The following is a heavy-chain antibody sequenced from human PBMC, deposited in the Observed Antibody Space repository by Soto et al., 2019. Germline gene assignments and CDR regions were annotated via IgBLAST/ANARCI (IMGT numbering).Heavy chain of an antibody. D-gene: IGHD2-21*02. CDR3: ARDSSSCRGGHCYFDN. CDR1: GLTFSDHF. Sequence: EVRLVESGGGLVQPGGSLRLSCAVSGLTFSDHFMDWVRQTPGKGLEWVGRVRSKANNYITEYAASVKGRFTISRDDSKNSLYLQMNSLRIEDTAVYFCARDSSSCRGGHCYFDNWGQGTLVTVSS. V-gene: IGHV3-72*01. CDR2: VRSKANNYIT. J-gene: IGHJ4*02.